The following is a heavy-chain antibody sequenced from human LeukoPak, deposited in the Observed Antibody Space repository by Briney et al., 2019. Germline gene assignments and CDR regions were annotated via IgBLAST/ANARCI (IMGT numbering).Heavy chain of an antibody. CDR3: AREGIKHYYYYYYMDV. J-gene: IGHJ6*03. Sequence: GGSLRLSCAASGFTFSSYWMSWVRQAPGKGLEWVANIKQDGSEKYYVDSVKGRFTISRDNAKNSLYLQMNSLRAEDTAVYYCAREGIKHYYYYYYMDVWGKGTTVTVSS. V-gene: IGHV3-7*01. CDR2: IKQDGSEK. D-gene: IGHD3-10*01. CDR1: GFTFSSYW.